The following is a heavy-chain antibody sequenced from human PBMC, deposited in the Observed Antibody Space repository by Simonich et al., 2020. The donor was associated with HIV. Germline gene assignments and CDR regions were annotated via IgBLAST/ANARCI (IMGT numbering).Heavy chain of an antibody. CDR1: GFTVSTHY. Sequence: EVQLVESGGGLIQPGGSLRLSCAASGFTVSTHYMGGVRQAPGKGVGGVSIIYGDGRQFYADSVKGRFTISRDNSKNTLYLQINSLRAGDTAVYYCARVGYYGSGTFDLWGRGTLVTVSS. V-gene: IGHV3-53*01. D-gene: IGHD3-10*01. J-gene: IGHJ2*01. CDR2: IYGDGRQ. CDR3: ARVGYYGSGTFDL.